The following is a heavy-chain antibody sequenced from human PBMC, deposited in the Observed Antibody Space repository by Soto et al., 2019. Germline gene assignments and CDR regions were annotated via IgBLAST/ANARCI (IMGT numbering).Heavy chain of an antibody. CDR3: ARREYSYGHFDY. CDR1: GGSISSSSYY. V-gene: IGHV4-39*01. Sequence: PSETLSLTCTVSGGSISSSSYYWGWIRQPPGKGLEWIGSIYYSGSTYYNPSLKSRVTISVDTSKNQFSLKLSSVTAADTAVYYCARREYSYGHFDYWGQGTLVTVSP. CDR2: IYYSGST. D-gene: IGHD5-18*01. J-gene: IGHJ4*02.